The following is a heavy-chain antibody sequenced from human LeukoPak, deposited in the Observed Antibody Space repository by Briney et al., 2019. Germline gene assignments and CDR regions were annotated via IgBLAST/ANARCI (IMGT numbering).Heavy chain of an antibody. D-gene: IGHD3-22*01. CDR1: GFTFSTHV. V-gene: IGHV3-33*01. CDR2: IWYDGSNT. Sequence: PGGSLRLSCTASGFTFSTHVMHWVRQAPGKGLEWVAVIWYDGSNTYYGDSVKGRFTISRDNSKNTLYLQMNSLRAEDTAVYYCARADYYDSSGGSYYYYGMDVWGQGTTVTVSS. CDR3: ARADYYDSSGGSYYYYGMDV. J-gene: IGHJ6*02.